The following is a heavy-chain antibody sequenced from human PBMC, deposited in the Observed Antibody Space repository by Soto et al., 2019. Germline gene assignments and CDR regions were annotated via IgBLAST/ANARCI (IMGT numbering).Heavy chain of an antibody. J-gene: IGHJ5*02. V-gene: IGHV5-10-1*03. Sequence: EVQLVPSGAEVKKPGESLRISCKGSGYSFTSYWISWVRQMPGKGLEWMGRIDPSDSYTNYSPSFQGHVTISADKSISTAYLQWSSLKASDTAMYYCARHDSIAVAGLPGWFDPWGQGTLVTVSS. CDR2: IDPSDSYT. CDR3: ARHDSIAVAGLPGWFDP. CDR1: GYSFTSYW. D-gene: IGHD6-19*01.